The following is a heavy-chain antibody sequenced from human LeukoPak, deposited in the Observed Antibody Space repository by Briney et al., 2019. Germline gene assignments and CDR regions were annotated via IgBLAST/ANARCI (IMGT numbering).Heavy chain of an antibody. Sequence: GGSLRLSCAASGFTFSSYGMSWVRQAPGKGLEWVSAISGSGGSTYYADSVKGRFTISRDNSKNTLYLQMNSLRAEDTAVYYCAKVRSIYKSKSYFDYWGQGTLVTVSS. J-gene: IGHJ4*02. CDR1: GFTFSSYG. CDR2: ISGSGGST. CDR3: AKVRSIYKSKSYFDY. D-gene: IGHD3-16*02. V-gene: IGHV3-23*01.